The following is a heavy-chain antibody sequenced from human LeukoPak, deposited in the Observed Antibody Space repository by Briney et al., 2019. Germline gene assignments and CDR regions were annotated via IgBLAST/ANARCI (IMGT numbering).Heavy chain of an antibody. J-gene: IGHJ4*02. Sequence: GGSLRLSCAVSGFTFSNFWMSWVRQALGKGLEWVANIKQDGSEKYYVDSVKGRFTISRDNAKNSLYLQMNSLRAEDTAVYYCAREVGDYGDYHHSYWGQGTLVTVSS. CDR2: IKQDGSEK. CDR1: GFTFSNFW. V-gene: IGHV3-7*01. CDR3: AREVGDYGDYHHSY. D-gene: IGHD4-17*01.